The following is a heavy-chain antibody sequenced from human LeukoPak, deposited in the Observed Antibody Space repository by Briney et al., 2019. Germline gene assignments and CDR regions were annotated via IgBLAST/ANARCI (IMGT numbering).Heavy chain of an antibody. D-gene: IGHD3-10*01. Sequence: RASVKVSCKASGGTFSSYAISWVRQAPGQGLEWMGGIIPIFGTANYAQKFQGRVTITADESTSTAYMELSSLRSEDTAVYYCAKSGSYYNPSSYYYYYMDVWGKGTTVTISS. V-gene: IGHV1-69*13. CDR1: GGTFSSYA. CDR3: AKSGSYYNPSSYYYYYMDV. CDR2: IIPIFGTA. J-gene: IGHJ6*03.